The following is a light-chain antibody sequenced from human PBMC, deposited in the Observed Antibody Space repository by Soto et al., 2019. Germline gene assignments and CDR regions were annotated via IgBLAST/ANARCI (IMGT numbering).Light chain of an antibody. V-gene: IGLV1-40*01. J-gene: IGLJ3*02. CDR2: AHF. CDR3: QSYDSSLSGRV. Sequence: QSVLTQPPSVSGAPGQRGTISCTGSNSNIGAGYDVQWYQHLPGTAPKLLIYAHFNRPSQVPDRFSGSKSGTSASLDITGLQAEDEADYYCQSYDSSLSGRVSGGWTKFTFL. CDR1: NSNIGAGYD.